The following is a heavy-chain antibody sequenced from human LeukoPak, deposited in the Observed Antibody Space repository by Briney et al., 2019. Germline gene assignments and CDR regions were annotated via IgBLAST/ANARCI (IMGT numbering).Heavy chain of an antibody. CDR1: GYTFTGYY. CDR3: ARAGYYYGSGSYYIFDY. J-gene: IGHJ4*02. Sequence: ASVKVSCKASGYTFTGYYMHWVRQAPGQGLEWMGWINPNSGGTNYAQKFQGRVTMTRDTSISTAYMELSRLRSDDTAVYYCARAGYYYGSGSYYIFDYWGQGTLVTVSS. D-gene: IGHD3-10*01. V-gene: IGHV1-2*02. CDR2: INPNSGGT.